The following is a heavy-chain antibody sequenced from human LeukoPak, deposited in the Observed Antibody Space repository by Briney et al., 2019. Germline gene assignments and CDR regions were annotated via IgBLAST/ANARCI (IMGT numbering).Heavy chain of an antibody. CDR3: ARGIAAADY. Sequence: SETLSLTCTVSGGSISSSSYYWSWIRQPPGKGLEWIGEINHSGSTNYNPSLKSRVTISVDTSKNQFSLKLSSVTAADTAVYYCARGIAAADYWGQGTLVTVSS. CDR1: GGSISSSSYY. J-gene: IGHJ4*02. V-gene: IGHV4-39*07. CDR2: INHSGST. D-gene: IGHD6-13*01.